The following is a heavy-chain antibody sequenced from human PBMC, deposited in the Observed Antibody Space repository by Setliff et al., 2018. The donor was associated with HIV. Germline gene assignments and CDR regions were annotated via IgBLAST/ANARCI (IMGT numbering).Heavy chain of an antibody. CDR1: GYSFSKYG. D-gene: IGHD3-3*01. CDR3: ARMQAYYNFWRSTYYFDY. Sequence: ASVKVSCKASGYSFSKYGISWVRQATGQGLEWMGWMNPNSGNTGYAQKFQGRVTMTTDTSTTAVSMELTNLRSDDTAVYFCARMQAYYNFWRSTYYFDYWGQGTPVTVSS. J-gene: IGHJ4*02. CDR2: MNPNSGNT. V-gene: IGHV1-18*01.